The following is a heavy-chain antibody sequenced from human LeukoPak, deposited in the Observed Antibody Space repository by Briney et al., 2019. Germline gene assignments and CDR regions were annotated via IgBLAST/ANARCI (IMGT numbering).Heavy chain of an antibody. D-gene: IGHD3-22*01. J-gene: IGHJ4*02. CDR2: ISYDGSNK. CDR1: GFTFSSYG. Sequence: GRSLRLSCAASGFTFSSYGMHWVRQAPGKGLEWVAVISYDGSNKYYADSVKGRFTISRDNSKNTLYPQMNSLRAEDTAVYYCAKVKSVYYDSSGYIFDYWGQGTLVTVSS. CDR3: AKVKSVYYDSSGYIFDY. V-gene: IGHV3-30*18.